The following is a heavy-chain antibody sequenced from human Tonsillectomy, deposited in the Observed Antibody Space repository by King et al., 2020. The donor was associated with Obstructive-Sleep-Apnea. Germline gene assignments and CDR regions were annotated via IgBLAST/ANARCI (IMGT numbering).Heavy chain of an antibody. V-gene: IGHV3-23*04. CDR3: ADEGRGGSHSQY. CDR1: GFTFSDYA. J-gene: IGHJ4*02. CDR2: IDRRGGT. Sequence: QLVQSGGGLVQPGESLRLSCAASGFTFSDYAMGWVRQAPGKGLEWVSAIDRRGGTYYADSVKGRFSISRDNSKNTVSLQMNSLRPEDTGIYYCADEGRGGSHSQYWGQGTLVTVSS. D-gene: IGHD1-26*01.